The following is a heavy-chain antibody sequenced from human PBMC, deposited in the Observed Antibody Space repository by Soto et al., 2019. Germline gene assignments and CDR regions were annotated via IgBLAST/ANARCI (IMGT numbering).Heavy chain of an antibody. CDR2: IYYSGST. CDR1: GGSISSSSYY. Sequence: QLQLQESGPGLVKPSETLSLTCTVSGGSISSSSYYWGWIRQPPGKGLEWIGSIYYSGSTYYNPSRKSRVTISVDTSKNQFSLKLSSVTAADTAVYYCASTADGDDILTGAYFDYWGQGTLVTVSS. CDR3: ASTADGDDILTGAYFDY. D-gene: IGHD3-9*01. V-gene: IGHV4-39*01. J-gene: IGHJ4*02.